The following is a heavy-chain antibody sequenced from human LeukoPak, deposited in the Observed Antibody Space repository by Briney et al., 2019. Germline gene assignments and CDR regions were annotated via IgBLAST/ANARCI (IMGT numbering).Heavy chain of an antibody. Sequence: ASVKVSCKASGYTFTSYDINWVRQATGQGLEWMGWMNPNSGNTGYAQKFQGRVTMTRNTSISTAYMELSSLRSEDTAVYYCARGVYDSSGYPNDAFDIWGQGTMVTVSS. CDR3: ARGVYDSSGYPNDAFDI. V-gene: IGHV1-8*01. CDR2: MNPNSGNT. D-gene: IGHD3-22*01. J-gene: IGHJ3*02. CDR1: GYTFTSYD.